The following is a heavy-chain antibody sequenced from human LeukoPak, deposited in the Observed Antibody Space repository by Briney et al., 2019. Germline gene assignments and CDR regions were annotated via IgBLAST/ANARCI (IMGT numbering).Heavy chain of an antibody. CDR2: IIPMFGTA. J-gene: IGHJ3*02. CDR3: ARVTVTLSSDAFDI. CDR1: GGTFSSYV. V-gene: IGHV1-69*13. D-gene: IGHD2-2*01. Sequence: SVKVSCKASGGTFSSYVISWVRQAPGQGLEWVGGIIPMFGTANYAQKFQGRVTITVDESTSTAYMELSSLRSEDTAVYYCARVTVTLSSDAFDIWGQGTMVTVSS.